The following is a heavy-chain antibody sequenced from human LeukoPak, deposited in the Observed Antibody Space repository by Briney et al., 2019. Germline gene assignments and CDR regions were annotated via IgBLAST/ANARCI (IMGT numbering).Heavy chain of an antibody. CDR2: ISWNSGSI. CDR1: GFTFDDYA. CDR3: AKGPGYCSSTSCYYLDY. V-gene: IGHV3-9*01. Sequence: GRSLRLSCAASGFTFDDYAMHWVRQAPGKGLEWVSGISWNSGSIGYADSVKGRFTISRDNAKNSLYLQMNSLRAEDTALYYCAKGPGYCSSTSCYYLDYWGQGTLVTVSS. D-gene: IGHD2-2*01. J-gene: IGHJ4*02.